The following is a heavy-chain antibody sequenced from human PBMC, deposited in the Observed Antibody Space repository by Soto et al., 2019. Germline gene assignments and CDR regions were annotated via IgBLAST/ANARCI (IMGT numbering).Heavy chain of an antibody. CDR1: GGTFSSYA. CDR2: IIPIFGTA. CDR3: ARVSQSGDYATY. Sequence: SSVKVSCKASGGTFSSYAISWVRQAPGQGLEWMGGIIPIFGTANYAQKFQGRDTITADESTSTAYMELSSLRSEDTAVYYCARVSQSGDYATYWGQGTLVTVSS. J-gene: IGHJ4*02. D-gene: IGHD4-17*01. V-gene: IGHV1-69*13.